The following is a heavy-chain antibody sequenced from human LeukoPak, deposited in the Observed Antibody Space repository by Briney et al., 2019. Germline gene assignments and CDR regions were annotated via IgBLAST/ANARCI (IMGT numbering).Heavy chain of an antibody. J-gene: IGHJ4*02. D-gene: IGHD2-21*01. Sequence: SGPTLVKPTQTLTLTCTFSGFSLSSRGGGVGWTRQPPVKALEWLALIYWSDDKRYSPSLKSRLTITRDTSKNQVALTMTNMDPVDTATYYCAHISETCGGDCYPFDYWGQGTLVTVSS. CDR2: IYWSDDK. CDR3: AHISETCGGDCYPFDY. V-gene: IGHV2-5*01. CDR1: GFSLSSRGGG.